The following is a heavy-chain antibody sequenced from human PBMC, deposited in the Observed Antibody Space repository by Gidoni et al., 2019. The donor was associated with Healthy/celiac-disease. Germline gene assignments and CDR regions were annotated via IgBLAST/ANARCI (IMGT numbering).Heavy chain of an antibody. CDR3: ARGSIGYYEISYQVGLFFDY. V-gene: IGHV4-39*07. J-gene: IGHJ4*02. CDR2: IYYSGST. D-gene: IGHD3-22*01. CDR1: GGSIRRSRYY. Sequence: QLQLQESGPGLVKPSETLSLTCTVSGGSIRRSRYYWGWIRQHPGKGLEWIGSIYYSGSTYYNPSLKSRVTISVDTSKNQFSLNMSSVTAADTAVYFCARGSIGYYEISYQVGLFFDYWGQGTLVTVSS.